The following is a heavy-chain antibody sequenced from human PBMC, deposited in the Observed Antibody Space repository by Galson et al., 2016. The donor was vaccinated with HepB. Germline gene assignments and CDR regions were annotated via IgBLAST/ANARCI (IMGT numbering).Heavy chain of an antibody. CDR1: GGSFSSGDYY. V-gene: IGHV4-31*03. D-gene: IGHD3-3*01. Sequence: TLSLTCTVSGGSFSSGDYYWSWIRQLPGKGLEWIGFISYSGSAHYNPSLKSRLTISVDTSKNHFSLKLSSVTDADTAVYYCARVGRLDFWSGYYVPPFDYWGQGTLVTVSS. CDR3: ARVGRLDFWSGYYVPPFDY. CDR2: ISYSGSA. J-gene: IGHJ4*02.